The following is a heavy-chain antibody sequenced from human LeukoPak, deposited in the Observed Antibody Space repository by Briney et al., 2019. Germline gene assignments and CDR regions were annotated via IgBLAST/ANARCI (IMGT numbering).Heavy chain of an antibody. CDR3: ARHEEGSLDY. CDR2: IYYSGST. D-gene: IGHD2-15*01. CDR1: GGSISSYY. Sequence: SETLSLTCTVSGGSISSYYWSWIRQPPGKGLEWIGSIYYSGSTYYNPSLKSRVTISVDTSKNQFSLKLSSVTAADTAVYYCARHEEGSLDYWGQGTLVTVSS. J-gene: IGHJ4*02. V-gene: IGHV4-39*01.